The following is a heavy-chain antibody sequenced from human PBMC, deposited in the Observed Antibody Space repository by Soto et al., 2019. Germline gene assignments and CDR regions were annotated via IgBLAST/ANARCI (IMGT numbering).Heavy chain of an antibody. Sequence: EVQLVESGGGLVQPGRSLRLSCAASGFTFDDYAMHWVRQAPGKGLEWVSGISWNSGSVGYADSVKGRFTISRDNAKNSLYLQMNGLRPQGTALYYCAKDVSASGSLFDYWGQGTLVTVSS. J-gene: IGHJ4*02. CDR1: GFTFDDYA. V-gene: IGHV3-9*01. CDR2: ISWNSGSV. D-gene: IGHD3-10*01. CDR3: AKDVSASGSLFDY.